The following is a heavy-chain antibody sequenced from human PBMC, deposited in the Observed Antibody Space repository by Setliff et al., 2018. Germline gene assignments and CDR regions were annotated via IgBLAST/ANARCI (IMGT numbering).Heavy chain of an antibody. D-gene: IGHD5-18*01. J-gene: IGHJ6*03. CDR1: GGTFRSYG. V-gene: IGHV1-69*05. CDR3: AREGVDTRSSTDYRYYMDV. Sequence: SVKVSCKASGGTFRSYGISWVRQAPGQGLEWMGGTIPSFGSTNYAQKFQDRVTIITDGSTSTAYMELSSLRTEDTAVYYCAREGVDTRSSTDYRYYMDVWGKGTTVTVSS. CDR2: TIPSFGST.